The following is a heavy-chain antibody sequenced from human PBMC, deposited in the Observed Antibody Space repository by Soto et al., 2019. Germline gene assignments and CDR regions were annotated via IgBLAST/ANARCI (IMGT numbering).Heavy chain of an antibody. CDR3: SMVDNYVTPSPQDV. V-gene: IGHV1-18*01. D-gene: IGHD3-16*01. CDR1: GYTFSNYG. Sequence: ASVKVSCKASGYTFSNYGISWVRQSPVQGLEWMGWISAYNGNTNYAQKLQGRLTMTTDTSTSTAYMELRSLRSDDTAVYYCSMVDNYVTPSPQDVWGQGTSVTVSS. J-gene: IGHJ6*02. CDR2: ISAYNGNT.